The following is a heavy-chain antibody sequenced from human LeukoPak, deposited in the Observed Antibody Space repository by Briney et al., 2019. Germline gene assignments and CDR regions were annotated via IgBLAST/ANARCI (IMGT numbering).Heavy chain of an antibody. CDR2: IYYTGST. D-gene: IGHD6-13*01. Sequence: SETLSLTCTVSGGSISSYYLTWIRQPPGKGLEWIGYIYYTGSTNYNPSLKSRVTISVDTSKNQFSLKLSSVTAADTAVYYCARGIGSWYYFDYWGQGTLVTVSS. J-gene: IGHJ4*02. CDR1: GGSISSYY. CDR3: ARGIGSWYYFDY. V-gene: IGHV4-59*12.